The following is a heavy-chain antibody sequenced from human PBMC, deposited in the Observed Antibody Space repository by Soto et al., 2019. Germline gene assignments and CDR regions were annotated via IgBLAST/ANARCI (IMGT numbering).Heavy chain of an antibody. V-gene: IGHV3-23*01. CDR1: GFTFSSYA. CDR3: AKGAEDIYYYYYYMDV. D-gene: IGHD2-15*01. CDR2: ISGSGGST. J-gene: IGHJ6*03. Sequence: PGGSLRLSCAASGFTFSSYAMSWVRQAPGKGLEWVSAISGSGGSTYYADSVKGRFTISRDNSKNTLYLQMNSLRAEDTAVYYCAKGAEDIYYYYYYMDVWGKGTKVTVSS.